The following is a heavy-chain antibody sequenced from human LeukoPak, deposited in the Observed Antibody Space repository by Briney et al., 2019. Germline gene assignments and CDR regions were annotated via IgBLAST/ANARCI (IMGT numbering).Heavy chain of an antibody. Sequence: GGSLRLSCAASGFSFSTYAMSWVRQAPGKGLEWVSGISDSGGSTYYADSVKGRFTISRDNSKNTLYLQMNSLRAEDTAVYYCAREGSSSWYDYYYYYMDVWGKGTTVTVSS. D-gene: IGHD6-13*01. CDR1: GFSFSTYA. CDR3: AREGSSSWYDYYYYYMDV. CDR2: ISDSGGST. V-gene: IGHV3-23*01. J-gene: IGHJ6*03.